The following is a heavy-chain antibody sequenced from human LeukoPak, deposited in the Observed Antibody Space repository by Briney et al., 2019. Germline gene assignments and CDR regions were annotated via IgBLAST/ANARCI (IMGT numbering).Heavy chain of an antibody. D-gene: IGHD3-22*01. CDR1: GFTFSSYS. CDR2: ISSSSSTI. J-gene: IGHJ3*02. CDR3: ARDPRDSSGYYQDAFDI. Sequence: GGSLRLSCAASGFTFSSYSMNWVRQAPGKGLEWVSYISSSSSTIYYADSVKGRFTISRDNAKNSLYLQMNSLRAEDTAVYYCARDPRDSSGYYQDAFDIWGQGTMVTVSS. V-gene: IGHV3-48*04.